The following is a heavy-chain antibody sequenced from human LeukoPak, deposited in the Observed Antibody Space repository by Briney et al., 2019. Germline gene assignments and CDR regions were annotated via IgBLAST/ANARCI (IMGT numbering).Heavy chain of an antibody. CDR2: ISSSSSYI. D-gene: IGHD3-10*01. CDR3: AKDYYGSGSDAFEI. J-gene: IGHJ3*02. CDR1: GFTFSSYS. V-gene: IGHV3-21*04. Sequence: GGSLRLSCAASGFTFSSYSMNWVRQAPGKRLEWVSSISSSSSYIYYADSVKGRFTISRDNAKNSLYLQMNSLRAEDTAVYYCAKDYYGSGSDAFEIWGQGTMVTVSS.